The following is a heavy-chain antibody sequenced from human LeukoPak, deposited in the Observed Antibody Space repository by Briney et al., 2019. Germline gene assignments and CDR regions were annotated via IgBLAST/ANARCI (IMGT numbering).Heavy chain of an antibody. J-gene: IGHJ4*02. V-gene: IGHV1-69*08. Sequence: ASVKVSCKAFGDTLSRFSVDWMRQAPGQGLESMGRVIPALDSTHYAQSFQGRVTINADKSTSTAYMELSSLRSEDTAVYYCAVCSGSYYNNYYDYWGQGTLVTVSS. D-gene: IGHD3-10*02. CDR1: GDTLSRFS. CDR3: AVCSGSYYNNYYDY. CDR2: VIPALDST.